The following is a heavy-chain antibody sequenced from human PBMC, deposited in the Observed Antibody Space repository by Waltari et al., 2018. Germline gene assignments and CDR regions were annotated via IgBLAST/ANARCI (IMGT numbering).Heavy chain of an antibody. V-gene: IGHV4-38-2*02. Sequence: QVQLQESGPGLVKPSETLSLTCTVSGYSISSGYYWGGIRQPPGKGLEWIGSIYHSGSTYYNPSLKSRVTISVDTSKNQFSLKLSSVTAADTAVYYCARVDREYQLPPPEWFDPWGQGTLVTVSS. D-gene: IGHD2-2*01. J-gene: IGHJ5*02. CDR3: ARVDREYQLPPPEWFDP. CDR2: IYHSGST. CDR1: GYSISSGYY.